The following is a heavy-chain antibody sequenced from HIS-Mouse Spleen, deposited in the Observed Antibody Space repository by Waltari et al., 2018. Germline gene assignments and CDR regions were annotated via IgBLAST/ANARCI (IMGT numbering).Heavy chain of an antibody. CDR2: IYYSGST. CDR1: GGSISSSSYY. D-gene: IGHD6-13*01. V-gene: IGHV4-39*07. Sequence: QLQLQESGPGLVKPSETLSLTCTVSGGSISSSSYYWGWIRQPPGKGLEWIGRIYYSGSTNSNPSLTSRVTISVDTSKTQFYLKRSSGTAADTAVYYCAREIPYSSSWYDWYFDLWGRGTLVTVSS. J-gene: IGHJ2*01. CDR3: AREIPYSSSWYDWYFDL.